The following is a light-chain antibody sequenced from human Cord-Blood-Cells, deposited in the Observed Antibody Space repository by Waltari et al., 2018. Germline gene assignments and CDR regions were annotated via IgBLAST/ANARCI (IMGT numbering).Light chain of an antibody. CDR2: DVS. CDR3: SSYTSSSTWV. Sequence: SALSQSAAASGHPGEQICISCSGTSCDVGGYNQVSWYQQHPGKAPKLMIYDVSNRPSGVSNRFSGSKSGNTASLTISGLQAEDEADYYCSSYTSSSTWVFGGGTKLTVL. CDR1: SCDVGGYNQ. J-gene: IGLJ3*02. V-gene: IGLV2-14*01.